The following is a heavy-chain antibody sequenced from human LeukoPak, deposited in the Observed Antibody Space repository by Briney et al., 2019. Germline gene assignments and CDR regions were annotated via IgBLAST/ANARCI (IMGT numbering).Heavy chain of an antibody. CDR2: IKQDGSEK. J-gene: IGHJ4*02. CDR1: GFTFRSYW. V-gene: IGHV3-7*01. CDR3: ARNPYAGIMITFGGVIERDY. D-gene: IGHD3-16*01. Sequence: GGSLRLSCAASGFTFRSYWMDWVRQAPGKGLEWVANIKQDGSEKYYVDSVKGRFTISRDNAKNSLYLQLNSLRAEDTAVYYCARNPYAGIMITFGGVIERDYWGQGTLVTVSS.